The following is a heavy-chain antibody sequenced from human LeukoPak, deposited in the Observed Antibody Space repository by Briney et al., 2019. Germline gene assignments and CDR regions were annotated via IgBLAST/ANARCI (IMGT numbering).Heavy chain of an antibody. Sequence: PGRSLRLSCSASGFTFDDYAMHWVRQAPGKGLEWVSCISWNTGSIGYADSVKGRFTISRDNAKNSLYLQMNSLRTEDMALYYCAKGSAMVTDLPFFDYWGQGTLVTVSS. V-gene: IGHV3-9*03. CDR3: AKGSAMVTDLPFFDY. J-gene: IGHJ4*02. CDR1: GFTFDDYA. CDR2: ISWNTGSI. D-gene: IGHD5-18*01.